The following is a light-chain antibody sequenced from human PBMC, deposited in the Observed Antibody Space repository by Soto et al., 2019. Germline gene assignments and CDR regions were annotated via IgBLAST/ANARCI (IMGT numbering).Light chain of an antibody. CDR2: GAS. J-gene: IGKJ1*01. CDR1: QSVSSY. CDR3: HQFGTSYT. V-gene: IGKV3-20*01. Sequence: EIVLTHSPATLSLSPGERATLSCRASQSVSSYLAWYQQKPGQAPRLLIYGASNRAAGIPDRFSGSGSGTDFTLTISRLEPEDFAVYFCHQFGTSYTFGQGTKVDI.